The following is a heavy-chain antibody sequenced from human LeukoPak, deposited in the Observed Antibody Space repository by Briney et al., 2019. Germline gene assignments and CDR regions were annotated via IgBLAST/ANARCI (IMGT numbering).Heavy chain of an antibody. D-gene: IGHD3-9*01. CDR2: IYSGGST. V-gene: IGHV3-53*01. CDR3: ARAPNPLYYDILTGSGNDAFDI. J-gene: IGHJ3*02. Sequence: GGSLGLSCAASGFTFTRHAMNWVRQAPGKGLEWVSVIYSGGSTYYADSVKGRFTISRDNSKNTLYLQMNSLRAEDTAVYYCARAPNPLYYDILTGSGNDAFDIWGQGTMVTVSS. CDR1: GFTFTRHA.